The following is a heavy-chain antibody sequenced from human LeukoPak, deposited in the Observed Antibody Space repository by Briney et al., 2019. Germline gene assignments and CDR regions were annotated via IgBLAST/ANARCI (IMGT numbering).Heavy chain of an antibody. CDR3: AKDRRDYYDSSGYYPAGFDY. Sequence: GGSLRLSCAASGFTFSSYGMHWVRQAPGKGLEWVAVISYDGSNKYYADSVKGRFTISRDNSKNTLYLQMNSLRAEDTAVYYCAKDRRDYYDSSGYYPAGFDYWGQGTLVTVSS. V-gene: IGHV3-30*18. CDR1: GFTFSSYG. D-gene: IGHD3-22*01. CDR2: ISYDGSNK. J-gene: IGHJ4*02.